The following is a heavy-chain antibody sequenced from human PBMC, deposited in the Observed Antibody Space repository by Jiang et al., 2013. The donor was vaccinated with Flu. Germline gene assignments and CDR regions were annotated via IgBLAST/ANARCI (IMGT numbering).Heavy chain of an antibody. D-gene: IGHD2-2*01. CDR1: GFSLSTSGVG. CDR3: ARAYCSSTSCYSDGRWFDP. J-gene: IGHJ5*02. Sequence: PTQTLTLTCTFSGFSLSTSGVGVGWIRQPPGKALEWLALIYWDDDKRYSPSLKSRLTITKDTSKNQVVLTMTNMDPVDTATYYCARAYCSSTSCYSDGRWFDPWGQGTLVTVSS. CDR2: IYWDDDK. V-gene: IGHV2-5*02.